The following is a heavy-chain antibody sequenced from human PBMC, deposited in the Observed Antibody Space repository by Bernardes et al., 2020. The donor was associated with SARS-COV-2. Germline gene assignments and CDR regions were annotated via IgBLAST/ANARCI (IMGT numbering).Heavy chain of an antibody. V-gene: IGHV3-23*01. Sequence: GGSLRLSCAASGFTFSSYAMSWVRQAPGKGLEWVSAISGSGGSTYYADSVKGRFTISRDNSKNTLYLQMNSLRAEDTAVYYCAKEFKEVFGVVISPFGDDYWGQGTLVTVSS. D-gene: IGHD3-3*01. CDR3: AKEFKEVFGVVISPFGDDY. CDR1: GFTFSSYA. CDR2: ISGSGGST. J-gene: IGHJ4*02.